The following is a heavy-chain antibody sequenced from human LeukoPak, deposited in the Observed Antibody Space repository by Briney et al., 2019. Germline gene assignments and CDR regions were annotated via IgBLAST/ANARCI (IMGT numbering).Heavy chain of an antibody. CDR2: IYTSGGT. V-gene: IGHV4-4*09. D-gene: IGHD6-6*01. CDR3: ARLTRLSTSPDRYYLDY. J-gene: IGHJ4*02. CDR1: GDSISSYY. Sequence: SETLSLTCTVSGDSISSYYWSWIRQPPGKGLEWIGYIYTSGGTNYIPSLKGRVTISIDASKNQFSLKLSSVTAADSAVYYCARLTRLSTSPDRYYLDYWGQGTLVTVSS.